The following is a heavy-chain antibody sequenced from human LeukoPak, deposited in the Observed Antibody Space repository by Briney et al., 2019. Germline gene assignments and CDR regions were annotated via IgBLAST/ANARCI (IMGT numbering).Heavy chain of an antibody. V-gene: IGHV2-5*01. Sequence: SGPTLVKPTQTLTLTCTFSRFSLSTTGVGVAWIRQPPGKALECLALLYWNDDKRYSPSLKSRLTLTKDTSKNQVVLTMTNMDPVDTATYSCAHRQSTMRWFGELGGGAFDIWGQGTMVTVSS. D-gene: IGHD3-10*01. CDR1: RFSLSTTGVG. CDR2: LYWNDDK. J-gene: IGHJ3*02. CDR3: AHRQSTMRWFGELGGGAFDI.